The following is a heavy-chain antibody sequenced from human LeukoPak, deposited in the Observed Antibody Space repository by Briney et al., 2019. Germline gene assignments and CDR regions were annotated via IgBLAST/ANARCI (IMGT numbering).Heavy chain of an antibody. CDR1: GDSVSSNSAA. J-gene: IGHJ6*02. V-gene: IGHV6-1*01. Sequence: SQTLSLTCATSGDSVSSNSAAWNWIRQSPSRGLEWLGRTYYRSKWYNDYAVSVKSRITINPDTSKNQFSLQLNSVTPEDTAVYYCARGSPYYDFWSGLNYYYGMDVWGQGTTVTVSS. CDR2: TYYRSKWYN. CDR3: ARGSPYYDFWSGLNYYYGMDV. D-gene: IGHD3-3*01.